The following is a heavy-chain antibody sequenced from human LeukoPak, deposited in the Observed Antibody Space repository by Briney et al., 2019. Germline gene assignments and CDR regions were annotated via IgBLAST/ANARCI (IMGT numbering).Heavy chain of an antibody. D-gene: IGHD6-19*01. Sequence: GGSLRLSCSASGFIFSTYAMHWVRQAPGKGLEYVSAITSDGGSTYYAGSVKGRFTISRDNSKNTLYLQMSSLRAEDTAVYYCVTAHSSGWYGYWGQGTLVTVSS. J-gene: IGHJ4*02. CDR1: GFIFSTYA. V-gene: IGHV3-64D*06. CDR2: ITSDGGST. CDR3: VTAHSSGWYGY.